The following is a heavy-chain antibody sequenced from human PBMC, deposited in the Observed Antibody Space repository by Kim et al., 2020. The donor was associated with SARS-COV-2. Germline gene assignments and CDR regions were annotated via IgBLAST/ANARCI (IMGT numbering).Heavy chain of an antibody. D-gene: IGHD3-10*01. CDR3: AKAKTIMTYYYGSGSTFDY. V-gene: IGHV3-9*01. J-gene: IGHJ4*02. CDR1: GFTFDDYA. Sequence: GGSLRLSCAASGFTFDDYAMHWVRQAPGKGLEWVSGISWNSGSIGYADSVKGRFTISRDNAKNSLYLQMNSLRAEDTALYYCAKAKTIMTYYYGSGSTFDYWGQGTLVTVSS. CDR2: ISWNSGSI.